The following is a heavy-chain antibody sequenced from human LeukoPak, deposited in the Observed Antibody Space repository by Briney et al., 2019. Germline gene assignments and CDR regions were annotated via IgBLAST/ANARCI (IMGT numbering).Heavy chain of an antibody. D-gene: IGHD6-19*01. CDR3: ARNGGWSLDY. CDR1: GFTFSSYT. CDR2: VSTGSNYI. V-gene: IGHV3-21*01. Sequence: GGSLRLSCTASGFTFSSYTLNWVRQAPGKGLEWVSSVSTGSNYIYYADSVKGRFTISRDNDKNSLYLQMNSLRAEDTVVYYCARNGGWSLDYWGQGTLVTVSS. J-gene: IGHJ4*02.